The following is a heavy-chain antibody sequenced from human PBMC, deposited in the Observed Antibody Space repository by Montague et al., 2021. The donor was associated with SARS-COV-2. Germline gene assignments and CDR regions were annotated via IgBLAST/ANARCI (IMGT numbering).Heavy chain of an antibody. J-gene: IGHJ6*02. CDR3: ARAPDVDTAMVIYYYGMDV. CDR1: GGSISSGSYY. Sequence: TLSLTCTVSGGSISSGSYYWSWIRQPAGKGLEWIGRIYTSGSTNYNPSLKSQVTISVDTSKNQFSLKLSSVTAADTAVYYCARAPDVDTAMVIYYYGMDVWGQGTTVTVSS. D-gene: IGHD5-18*01. CDR2: IYTSGST. V-gene: IGHV4-61*02.